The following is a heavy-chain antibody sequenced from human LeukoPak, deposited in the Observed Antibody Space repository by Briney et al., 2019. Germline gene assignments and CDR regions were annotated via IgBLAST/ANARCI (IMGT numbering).Heavy chain of an antibody. V-gene: IGHV3-20*04. CDR2: INYNGAIT. J-gene: IGHJ4*02. Sequence: GGSLRLSCATSGFTFVDYGLSWVRRAPGKGLEWLCAINYNGAITDYADSVKGRFTISRDNAKNSLYLRMDSLRAEDTAFYYCARDQTVGVPGTLYFDFWGQGTLVTVAS. CDR1: GFTFVDYG. CDR3: ARDQTVGVPGTLYFDF. D-gene: IGHD6-19*01.